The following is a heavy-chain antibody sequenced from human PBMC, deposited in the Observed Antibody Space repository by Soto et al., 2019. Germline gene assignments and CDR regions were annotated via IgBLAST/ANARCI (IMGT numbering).Heavy chain of an antibody. CDR3: AKDILVATMIRNSDAFDI. V-gene: IGHV3-30*18. D-gene: IGHD5-12*01. CDR1: GFTFSSYG. CDR2: ISYDGSNK. Sequence: GGSLRLSCAASGFTFSSYGMHWVRQAPGKGLEWVAVISYDGSNKYYADSVKGRFTISRDNSKNTLYLQMNSLRAEDTAVYYCAKDILVATMIRNSDAFDIWGQGTMVTVSS. J-gene: IGHJ3*02.